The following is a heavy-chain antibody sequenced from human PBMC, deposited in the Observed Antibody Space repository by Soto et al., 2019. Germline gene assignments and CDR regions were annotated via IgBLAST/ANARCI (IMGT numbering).Heavy chain of an antibody. CDR3: AREGYGSGTYYYYGMDV. J-gene: IGHJ6*02. CDR2: IYYSGST. V-gene: IGHV4-59*01. CDR1: GGSTSSYY. D-gene: IGHD3-10*01. Sequence: PSETLSLTCTVSGGSTSSYYWSWIRQPPGKGLEWIGNIYYSGSTNYNPSLKSRVTISVDTSKNQFSLKLSSVTAADTAVYCCAREGYGSGTYYYYGMDVWGQGTTVTVSS.